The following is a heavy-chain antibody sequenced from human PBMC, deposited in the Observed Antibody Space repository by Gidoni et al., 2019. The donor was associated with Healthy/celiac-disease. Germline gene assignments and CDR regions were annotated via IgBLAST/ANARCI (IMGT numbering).Heavy chain of an antibody. CDR1: GFSLSNASMG. D-gene: IGHD3-22*01. CDR2: IFSNEEK. V-gene: IGHV2-26*01. CDR3: ARTLAVYDSSGYYFNAFDI. J-gene: IGHJ3*02. Sequence: QVTLKESGPVLVKPTETLTLTCTVPGFSLSNASMGVSWSRQPPGKALEWLAHIFSNEEKSYSTSLKSRLTISKDTSKSQVVLTMTNMDPVDTATYYCARTLAVYDSSGYYFNAFDIWGQGTMVTVSS.